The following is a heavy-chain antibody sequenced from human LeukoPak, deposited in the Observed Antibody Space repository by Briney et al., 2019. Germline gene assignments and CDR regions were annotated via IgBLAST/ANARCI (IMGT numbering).Heavy chain of an antibody. CDR2: INPNSGGT. Sequence: GASVKVSCKASGYTFTGYYMHWVRQAPGQGLEWMGWINPNSGGTNYAQKFQGGVTMTRDTSNSTAYMELSRLRSDDTAVYYCARERTAARNWFDPWGQGTLVTVSS. J-gene: IGHJ5*02. V-gene: IGHV1-2*02. CDR1: GYTFTGYY. D-gene: IGHD6-6*01. CDR3: ARERTAARNWFDP.